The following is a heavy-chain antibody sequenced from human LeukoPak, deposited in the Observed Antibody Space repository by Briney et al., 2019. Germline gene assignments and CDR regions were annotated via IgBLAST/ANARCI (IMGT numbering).Heavy chain of an antibody. J-gene: IGHJ4*02. V-gene: IGHV3-7*01. CDR3: ARDPDYGDYEWDY. Sequence: GGSLRLSCAASGFTFSSYWMSWVRQAPGKGLEWVANIKQDGSEKYYVDSVKGRFTISRDNAKNSLYLQMNSLRAEDTAVYYCARDPDYGDYEWDYWGQGTLVIVSS. CDR2: IKQDGSEK. D-gene: IGHD4-17*01. CDR1: GFTFSSYW.